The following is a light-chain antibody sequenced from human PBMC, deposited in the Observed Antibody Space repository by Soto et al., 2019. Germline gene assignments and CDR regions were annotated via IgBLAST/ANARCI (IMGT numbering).Light chain of an antibody. V-gene: IGKV3-15*01. J-gene: IGKJ1*01. CDR2: GAT. Sequence: DIVMTQSPATLSVSPGERATLSCRASHSLSSNLAWYQQKPGQAPSLLIYGATTRATGIPARFSGSGSGTEFTLTISSLQSEDFAVYCCQQYNKWPPTFGQGTKVDIK. CDR1: HSLSSN. CDR3: QQYNKWPPT.